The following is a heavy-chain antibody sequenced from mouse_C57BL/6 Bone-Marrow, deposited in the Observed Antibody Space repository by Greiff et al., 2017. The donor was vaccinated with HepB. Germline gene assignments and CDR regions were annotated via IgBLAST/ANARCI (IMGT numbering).Heavy chain of an antibody. V-gene: IGHV5-6*02. CDR3: ALPYYYAMDY. J-gene: IGHJ4*01. Sequence: MLVESGGDLVKPGGSLKLSCAASGFTFSSYGMSWVRQTPDKRLEWVATISSGGSYTYYPDSVKGRFTISRDNAKNTLYLQMSSLKSEDTAMYYCALPYYYAMDYWGQGTSVTVSS. CDR2: ISSGGSYT. CDR1: GFTFSSYG.